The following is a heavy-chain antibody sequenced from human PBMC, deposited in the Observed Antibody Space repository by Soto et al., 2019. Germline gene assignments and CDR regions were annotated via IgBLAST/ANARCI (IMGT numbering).Heavy chain of an antibody. CDR2: MNPNSGDT. V-gene: IGHV1-8*01. CDR3: VGGLWSF. CDR1: GYTFTSHE. J-gene: IGHJ1*01. Sequence: ASVKVSYTASGYTFTSHEINWVRQATGQGLEWMGWMNPNSGDTGHGQKFRGRVTMTRNISLSTAYMELSSLTSEDTAVYYCVGGLWSFWGQGTLVTVSS. D-gene: IGHD2-21*01.